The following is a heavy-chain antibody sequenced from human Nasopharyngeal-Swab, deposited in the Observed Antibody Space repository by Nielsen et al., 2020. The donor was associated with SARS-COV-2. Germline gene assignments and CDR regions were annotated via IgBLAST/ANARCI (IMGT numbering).Heavy chain of an antibody. J-gene: IGHJ5*02. Sequence: SQTLSLTCTVSGVSITSQYWSWIRQPPGKGLEWIGYISHNSGTSYNPSLKSRVTMFMDTSKNQFSLRLRSVTAADTAVYYCAKEGATGWFDPWGQGTLVNVSS. CDR2: ISHNSGT. CDR1: GVSITSQY. V-gene: IGHV4-59*11. CDR3: AKEGATGWFDP.